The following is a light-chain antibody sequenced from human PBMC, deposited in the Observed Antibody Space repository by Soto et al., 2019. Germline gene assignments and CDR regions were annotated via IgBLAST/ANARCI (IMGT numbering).Light chain of an antibody. Sequence: QSALTQPPSVSGSPGQSVTISCTGTSSDVGSYNRVSWYQQPPGTAPKLMIYEVSNRPSGVPDRFSGSKSGNTASLTISGLQAEDEADYYSSSYTSRSTVVFGGGTKLTVL. CDR3: SSYTSRSTVV. CDR1: SSDVGSYNR. V-gene: IGLV2-18*02. CDR2: EVS. J-gene: IGLJ2*01.